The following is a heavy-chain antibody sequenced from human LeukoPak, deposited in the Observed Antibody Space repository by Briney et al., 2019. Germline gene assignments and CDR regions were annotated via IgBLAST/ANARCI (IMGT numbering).Heavy chain of an antibody. J-gene: IGHJ4*02. Sequence: SETLSLTCAVSGVSITSYYWTWIRQPAGKGLEWIGRVYTSGNTNTETTNYNPSLKSRVTMSVDTSKSQFSLKLSSVTAADTAVYYCAREGVTKYYFDYWGQGTLVTVSS. V-gene: IGHV4-4*07. CDR2: VYTSGNT. CDR3: AREGVTKYYFDY. D-gene: IGHD4-11*01. CDR1: GVSITSYY.